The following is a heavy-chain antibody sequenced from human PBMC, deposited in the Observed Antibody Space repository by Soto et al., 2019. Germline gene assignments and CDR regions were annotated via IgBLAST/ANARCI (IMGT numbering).Heavy chain of an antibody. D-gene: IGHD6-19*01. V-gene: IGHV1-18*01. CDR2: ISAYNGNT. Sequence: ASVKVSCKASGYTFTSYGISWVRQAPGQGLEWMGWISAYNGNTNYAQKLQGRVTMTTDTSTSTAYMELRSLRSDDTAVYYCAVVESSGCAFDYWGQGTLVTVSS. CDR3: AVVESSGCAFDY. CDR1: GYTFTSYG. J-gene: IGHJ4*02.